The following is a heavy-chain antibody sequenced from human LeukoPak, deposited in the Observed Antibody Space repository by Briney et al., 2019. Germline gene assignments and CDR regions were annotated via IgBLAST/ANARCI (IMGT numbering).Heavy chain of an antibody. CDR1: GYTFTSYG. CDR3: ARGGDDILTGYQNWFDP. D-gene: IGHD3-9*01. CDR2: ISAYNGNT. V-gene: IGHV1-18*01. Sequence: ASVKVSCKASGYTFTSYGISWVRQAPGQGLEWMGWISAYNGNTNYAQKLQGRVTMTTDTSTSTACMELRSLRSDDTAVYYCARGGDDILTGYQNWFDPWGQGTLVTVSS. J-gene: IGHJ5*02.